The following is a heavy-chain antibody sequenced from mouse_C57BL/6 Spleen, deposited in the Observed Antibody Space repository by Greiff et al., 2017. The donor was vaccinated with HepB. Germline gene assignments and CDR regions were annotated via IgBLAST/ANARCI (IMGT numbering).Heavy chain of an antibody. J-gene: IGHJ3*01. CDR1: GYPFTSYW. D-gene: IGHD1-1*01. V-gene: IGHV1-72*01. CDR3: ACGYGSTAWFAY. Sequence: QVQLQQPGAELVKPGASVKLSCKASGYPFTSYWMHWVKQRPGRGFEWIGRIDPISGGTKYNEKFKSKATLTVDKPSSTAYMQLSILTSEDSSVDYCACGYGSTAWFAYWGQGTLVTVAA. CDR2: IDPISGGT.